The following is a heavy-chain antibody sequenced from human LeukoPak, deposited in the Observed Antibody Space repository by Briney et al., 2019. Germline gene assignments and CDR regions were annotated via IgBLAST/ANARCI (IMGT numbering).Heavy chain of an antibody. CDR3: ARRYCSSTSCYPYYYYYGMDV. V-gene: IGHV3-74*01. J-gene: IGHJ6*02. CDR2: INSDGSST. Sequence: GGSLRLSCAASGFTFSSYWVHWVRQAPGKGLVWVSPINSDGSSTSYADSVKGRFTISRDNAKNSLYLQMNSLRAEDTAVYYCARRYCSSTSCYPYYYYYGMDVWGQGTTVTVSS. CDR1: GFTFSSYW. D-gene: IGHD2-2*01.